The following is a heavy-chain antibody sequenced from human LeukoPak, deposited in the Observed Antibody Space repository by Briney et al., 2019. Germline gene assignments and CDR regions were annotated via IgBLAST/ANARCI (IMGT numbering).Heavy chain of an antibody. CDR1: GFTFSSYG. CDR3: ARCLRDAFDI. CDR2: IRYDGSDK. D-gene: IGHD2-2*01. J-gene: IGHJ3*02. Sequence: PGGSLRLSCAASGFTFSSYGMHWVRQAPGKGLEWVSFIRYDGSDKYYADSVRGRFTISRDNSKNTLYLQMNSLRAEDTAVYYCARCLRDAFDIWGQGTMVTVSS. V-gene: IGHV3-30*02.